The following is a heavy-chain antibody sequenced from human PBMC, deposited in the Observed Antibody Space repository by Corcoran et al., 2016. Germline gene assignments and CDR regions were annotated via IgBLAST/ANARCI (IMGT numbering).Heavy chain of an antibody. V-gene: IGHV4-34*01. CDR3: ARGRRARWLQPPDY. D-gene: IGHD5-12*01. CDR1: GGSFSGYY. CDR2: INHSGST. J-gene: IGHJ4*02. Sequence: QVQLQQWGAGLLKPSETLSLTCAVYGGSFSGYYWSWIRQPPGKGLEWIGEINHSGSTNYNPSLKSRVTISVDTSKNQFSLKLSSVTAADTAVYYCARGRRARWLQPPDYWGQGTLVTVSS.